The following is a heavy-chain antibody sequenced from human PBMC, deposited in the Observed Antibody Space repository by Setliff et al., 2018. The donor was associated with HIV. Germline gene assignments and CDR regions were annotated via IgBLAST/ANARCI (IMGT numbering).Heavy chain of an antibody. D-gene: IGHD3-10*01. J-gene: IGHJ6*02. CDR3: ARVRGRYYYHYAMDV. CDR1: GGSFSGYY. V-gene: IGHV4-34*01. Sequence: SETLSLTCAVYGGSFSGYYWSWIRQPPGKGLEWIGEINDNGSTNYNPSLKSRVTITVDTSKNQFSLKLSSVTAADTAVYYCARVRGRYYYHYAMDVWGQGTTVTVSS. CDR2: INDNGST.